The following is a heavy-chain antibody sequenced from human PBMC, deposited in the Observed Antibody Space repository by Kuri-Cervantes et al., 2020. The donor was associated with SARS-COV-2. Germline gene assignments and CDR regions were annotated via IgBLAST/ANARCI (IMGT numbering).Heavy chain of an antibody. J-gene: IGHJ4*02. V-gene: IGHV3-30*02. CDR2: IRYDGSNK. D-gene: IGHD3-10*01. Sequence: GESLKISCAASGFTFSSYGMHWVRQAPGKGLEWVAFIRYDGSNKYYADSVKGRFTISRDNSKNTLYLQMNSLRAEDTAVYYCARLLLWFGELLHYDYWGQGTLVTVSS. CDR1: GFTFSSYG. CDR3: ARLLLWFGELLHYDY.